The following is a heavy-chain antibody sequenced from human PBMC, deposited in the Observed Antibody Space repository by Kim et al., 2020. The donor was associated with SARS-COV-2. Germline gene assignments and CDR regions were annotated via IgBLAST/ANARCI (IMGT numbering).Heavy chain of an antibody. Sequence: NHSLKIRGTISVDTSKNQFSLKLSSVTAADTDVYYCARAYGSSWCSFDYWGQGTLVTVYS. V-gene: IGHV4-59*01. CDR3: ARAYGSSWCSFDY. J-gene: IGHJ4*02. D-gene: IGHD6-13*01.